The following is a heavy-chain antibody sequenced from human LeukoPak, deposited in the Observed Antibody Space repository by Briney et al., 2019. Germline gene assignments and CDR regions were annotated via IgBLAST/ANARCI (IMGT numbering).Heavy chain of an antibody. CDR2: ISYDGSNK. D-gene: IGHD3-10*02. J-gene: IGHJ4*02. Sequence: GGSLRLSCAASGFTFSSYAMHWVRQAPGKGLEWVAVISYDGSNKYYADSVKGRFTIYRDNSKNTLYLQMNSLRAEDTAVYYCARGYVRGVIKVDYWGQGTLVTVSS. CDR3: ARGYVRGVIKVDY. CDR1: GFTFSSYA. V-gene: IGHV3-30-3*01.